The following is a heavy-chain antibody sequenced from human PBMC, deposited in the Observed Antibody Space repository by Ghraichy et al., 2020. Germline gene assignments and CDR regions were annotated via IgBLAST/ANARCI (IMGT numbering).Heavy chain of an antibody. CDR1: GFTFSSYG. CDR2: ISSSSTI. J-gene: IGHJ6*03. CDR3: ARDGDPEDFGNYYYMDV. Sequence: GGSLRLSCAASGFTFSSYGMHWVRQAPGKGLEWVSYISSSSTIYYADSVKGRFTISRDNAKNSLYLQMNSLRDEDTAVYYCARDGDPEDFGNYYYMDVWGKGTTVTVSS. V-gene: IGHV3-48*02. D-gene: IGHD1-14*01.